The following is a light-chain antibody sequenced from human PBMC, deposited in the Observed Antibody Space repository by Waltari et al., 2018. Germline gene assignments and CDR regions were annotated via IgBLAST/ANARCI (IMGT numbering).Light chain of an antibody. CDR2: EVT. CDR1: SNDVGGYNF. Sequence: QSALTQPPSASGSPGQSVTISCTGTSNDVGGYNFVSWYQQHPGKAPKLMIFEVTKRPAGVPDRFSGSKSVHTASLTVSGLQAEDEADYYCTSYAGSNKAVFGGGTKLTVL. CDR3: TSYAGSNKAV. V-gene: IGLV2-8*01. J-gene: IGLJ2*01.